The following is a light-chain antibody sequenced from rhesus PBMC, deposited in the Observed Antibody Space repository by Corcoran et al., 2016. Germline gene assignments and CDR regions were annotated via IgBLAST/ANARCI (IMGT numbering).Light chain of an antibody. V-gene: IGKV1-25*01. CDR3: PHYYRIPYS. CDR2: EAS. Sequence: DIQMTQSPSSLAASVGDRVTLICWASQGITNDLAWYQQKRGESPKLLIYEASTLQRGVPSRFSGSGSGTDFTFTISSLQSEDFATYYCPHYYRIPYSFGQGTKVEI. J-gene: IGKJ2*01. CDR1: QGITND.